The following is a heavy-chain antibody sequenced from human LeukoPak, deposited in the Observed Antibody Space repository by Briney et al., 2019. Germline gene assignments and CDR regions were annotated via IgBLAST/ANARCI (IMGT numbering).Heavy chain of an antibody. Sequence: GGSLRLSCAASGFTFSSYAMSWVRQAPGKGLEWVSAISGSGGSTYYADPVKGRFTISRDNSKNTLYLQMNSLRAEDTAVYYCAKVPWYSNYADYWGQGTLVTVSS. V-gene: IGHV3-23*01. D-gene: IGHD4-11*01. CDR2: ISGSGGST. J-gene: IGHJ4*02. CDR3: AKVPWYSNYADY. CDR1: GFTFSSYA.